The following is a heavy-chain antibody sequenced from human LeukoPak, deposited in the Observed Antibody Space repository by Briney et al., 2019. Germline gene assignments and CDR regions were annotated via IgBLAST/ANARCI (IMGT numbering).Heavy chain of an antibody. Sequence: ASVRVSCKTSGYKFLSHGISWVRQAPGQGLEWLGWIRADNGDTRFAQKFQGRFTMTTDTSTSTAHMELRSLRSDDTAVYYCARDWPTVVADFWGQGTLVTVSS. CDR3: ARDWPTVVADF. V-gene: IGHV1-18*04. D-gene: IGHD4-11*01. CDR1: GYKFLSHG. CDR2: IRADNGDT. J-gene: IGHJ1*01.